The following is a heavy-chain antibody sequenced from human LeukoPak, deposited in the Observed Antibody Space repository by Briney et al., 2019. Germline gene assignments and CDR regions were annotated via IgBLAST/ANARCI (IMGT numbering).Heavy chain of an antibody. J-gene: IGHJ4*02. V-gene: IGHV3-66*01. CDR1: GFMFSHYA. CDR3: VLTTVTTSIEF. CDR2: TNSGGTT. Sequence: GGSLRLSCAASGFMFSHYAMNWVRQAPGKGLEWVSVTNSGGTTYYADSVKGRFTISRDNSKNTLYVQMDRLRAEDTAVYYCVLTTVTTSIEFWGQGTLVTVSS. D-gene: IGHD4-17*01.